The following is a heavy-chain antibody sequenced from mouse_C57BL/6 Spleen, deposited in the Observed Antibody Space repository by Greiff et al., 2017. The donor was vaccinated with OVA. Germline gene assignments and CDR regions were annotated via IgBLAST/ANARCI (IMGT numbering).Heavy chain of an antibody. CDR2: INPGSGGT. CDR3: ARSGSRGAY. CDR1: GYAFTNYL. D-gene: IGHD3-2*02. V-gene: IGHV1-54*01. J-gene: IGHJ3*01. Sequence: VQLQQSGAELVRPGTSVKVSCKASGYAFTNYLIEWVKQRPGQGLEWIGVINPGSGGTNYNEKFKGKATLTADKSSSTVYMQLSSLTSEDSAVYFCARSGSRGAYWGQGTLVTVSA.